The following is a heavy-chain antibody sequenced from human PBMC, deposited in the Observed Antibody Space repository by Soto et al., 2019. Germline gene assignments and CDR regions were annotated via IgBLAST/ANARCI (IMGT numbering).Heavy chain of an antibody. V-gene: IGHV4-39*01. D-gene: IGHD2-2*01. J-gene: IGHJ4*02. CDR3: ARGQSASITPTIVPAAPRRLGNYFDY. CDR2: IYYSGST. CDR1: GGSISSSSYY. Sequence: SETLSLTCTVSGGSISSSSYYWGWIRQPPGKGLEWIGSIYYSGSTYYNPSLKSRVTISVDTSKNQFSLKLSSVTAADTAVYYCARGQSASITPTIVPAAPRRLGNYFDYWGQETLVTVSS.